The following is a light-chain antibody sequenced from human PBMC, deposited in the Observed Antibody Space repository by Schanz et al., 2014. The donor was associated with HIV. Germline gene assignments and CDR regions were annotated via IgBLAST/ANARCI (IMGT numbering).Light chain of an antibody. CDR3: SSYAGSNNFGV. Sequence: QSALTQPASVSGSPGQSVTISCTGTSSDVGGYNYVSWYQQHPGKAPKLMIYEVNKRPSGVPDRFSGSKSGNTASLTVSGLQAEDEAEYYCSSYAGSNNFGVFRGGTKLTVL. CDR2: EVN. V-gene: IGLV2-8*01. J-gene: IGLJ3*02. CDR1: SSDVGGYNY.